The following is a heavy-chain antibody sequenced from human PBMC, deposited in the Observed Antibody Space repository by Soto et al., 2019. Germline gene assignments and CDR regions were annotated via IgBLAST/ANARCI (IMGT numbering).Heavy chain of an antibody. Sequence: QVQLQESGPGLVKPSETLSLTCTVSGGSLSGDYWSCTRQPPGKGLEWIGYIYYAGTTTYNPSLKSRVTISLDTSKNQFSLKLNSVTAADTAVYYCARLGGYYQALDSWGQGTLVTVSS. D-gene: IGHD3-22*01. V-gene: IGHV4-59*08. CDR2: IYYAGTT. CDR1: GGSLSGDY. J-gene: IGHJ4*02. CDR3: ARLGGYYQALDS.